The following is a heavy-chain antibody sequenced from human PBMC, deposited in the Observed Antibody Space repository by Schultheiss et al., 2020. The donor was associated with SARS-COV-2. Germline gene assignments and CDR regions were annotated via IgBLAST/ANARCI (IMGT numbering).Heavy chain of an antibody. V-gene: IGHV4-30-2*05. CDR2: IYHSGST. Sequence: SETLSLTCTVSGGSISSGGYYWSWIRQPPGKGLEWIGEIYHSGSTNYNPSLKSRVTISVDTSKNQFSLKLSSVTAADTAVYYCARAKTTVTSDFDYWGQGTLVTVSS. J-gene: IGHJ4*02. D-gene: IGHD4-17*01. CDR3: ARAKTTVTSDFDY. CDR1: GGSISSGGYY.